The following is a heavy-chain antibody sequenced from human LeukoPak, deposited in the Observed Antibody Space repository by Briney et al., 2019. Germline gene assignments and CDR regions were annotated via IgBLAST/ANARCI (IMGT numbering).Heavy chain of an antibody. D-gene: IGHD1-26*01. CDR1: GGSISSYY. V-gene: IGHV4-59*01. CDR2: IYYSGST. CDR3: ARVGGTNYYYYGMDV. J-gene: IGHJ6*02. Sequence: SETLSLTCTVSGGSISSYYWSWIRQPPGKGLEWIGYIYYSGSTNYNPSLKSRVTISVDTSKNQFSLRLSSVTAADTAVYYCARVGGTNYYYYGMDVWGQGTTVTVSS.